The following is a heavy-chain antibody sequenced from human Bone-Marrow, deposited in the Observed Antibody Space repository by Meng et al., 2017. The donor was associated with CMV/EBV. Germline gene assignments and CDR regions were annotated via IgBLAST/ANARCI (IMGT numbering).Heavy chain of an antibody. CDR3: ARLPYYDFWSGYSSRDAFDI. CDR2: IYPGDSDT. D-gene: IGHD3-3*01. CDR1: GYSFTSYW. J-gene: IGHJ3*02. V-gene: IGHV5-51*01. Sequence: GESLKISCKGSGYSFTSYWISWVRQMPGKGLEWMGIIYPGDSDTRYSPSFQGQVTISADKSISTAYLQWSSLKASDTAMYYCARLPYYDFWSGYSSRDAFDIWGQGTTVTVSS.